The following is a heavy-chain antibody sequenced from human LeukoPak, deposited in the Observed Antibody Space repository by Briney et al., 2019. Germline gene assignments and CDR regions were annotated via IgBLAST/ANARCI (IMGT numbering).Heavy chain of an antibody. Sequence: GGSLRLSCAASGFTFSNYAMSWVRQAPGKGLEWVSAISGSGGRTYYADSVKGRFTLSRDNSKNTLYLQMNSLRAEDTAVYYCAKEYYYGSGTYYNVDYWGQGTLATVSS. D-gene: IGHD3-10*01. V-gene: IGHV3-23*01. CDR3: AKEYYYGSGTYYNVDY. J-gene: IGHJ4*02. CDR2: ISGSGGRT. CDR1: GFTFSNYA.